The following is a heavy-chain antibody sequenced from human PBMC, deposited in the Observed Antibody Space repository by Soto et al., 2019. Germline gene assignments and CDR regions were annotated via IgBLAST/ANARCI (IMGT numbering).Heavy chain of an antibody. J-gene: IGHJ5*02. CDR2: IIPIFGTA. CDR3: AREGYPYSSSPDDLDRAAAGTGWFDP. V-gene: IGHV1-69*13. Sequence: GASVKVSCKASGGTFSSYAISWVRQAPGQGLEWMGGIIPIFGTANYAQKFQGRVTITADESTSTAYMELSSLRSEDTAVYYCAREGYPYSSSPDDLDRAAAGTGWFDPWGQGTLVTVSS. CDR1: GGTFSSYA. D-gene: IGHD6-13*01.